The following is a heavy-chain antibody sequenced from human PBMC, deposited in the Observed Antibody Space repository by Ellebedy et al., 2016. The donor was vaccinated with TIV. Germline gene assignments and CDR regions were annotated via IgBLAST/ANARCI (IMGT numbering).Heavy chain of an antibody. CDR1: GGSVSSDHYY. D-gene: IGHD3-16*01. CDR2: IYYTGGT. V-gene: IGHV4-61*01. CDR3: VRLGGWKFDP. J-gene: IGHJ5*02. Sequence: MPGGSLRLSCTASGGSVSSDHYYWSWIRLPPGKGLEWIGDIYYTGGTNYNPSLRGRVIISVDTSNNQFSLKLSYVTAADTAVYYCVRLGGWKFDPWGQGILVTVSS.